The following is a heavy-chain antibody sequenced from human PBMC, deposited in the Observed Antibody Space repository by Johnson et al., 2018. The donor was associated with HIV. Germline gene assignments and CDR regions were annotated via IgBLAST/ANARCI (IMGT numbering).Heavy chain of an antibody. J-gene: IGHJ3*02. V-gene: IGHV3-43*01. Sequence: VQLVESGGVVVQPGGSLRLSCAASGFTFDDYTMHWVRQAPGKGLEWVSLISWDGGSTYYADSVKGRFTISRDNSKNSRYLQMNSLRTEETALYYCAQDYTAMVSSDSFDIWGQGTMVTVSS. CDR1: GFTFDDYT. D-gene: IGHD5-18*01. CDR3: AQDYTAMVSSDSFDI. CDR2: ISWDGGST.